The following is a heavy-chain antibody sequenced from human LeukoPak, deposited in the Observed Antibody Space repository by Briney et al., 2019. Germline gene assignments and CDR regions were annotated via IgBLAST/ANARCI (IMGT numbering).Heavy chain of an antibody. J-gene: IGHJ4*02. V-gene: IGHV1-18*01. CDR3: ARDPPGLTLGSPEDY. D-gene: IGHD3-16*01. CDR2: ISANNGDT. CDR1: GYTFTSYG. Sequence: ASVKVSCKASGYTFTSYGIAWVRQAPGQGLQWMGWISANNGDTSYSQKLQGRVTMTTDTSTNTAYMELRSLTSDDTAVYYCARDPPGLTLGSPEDYWGQGTLVIVSS.